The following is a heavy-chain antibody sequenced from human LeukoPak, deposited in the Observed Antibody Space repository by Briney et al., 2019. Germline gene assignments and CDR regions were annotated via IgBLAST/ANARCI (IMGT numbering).Heavy chain of an antibody. Sequence: PSETLSLTCTVSGGSISSSSYYWGWIRQPPGKGLEWIGSIYYSGSTYYNPSLKSRVTISVDTSKNQFSLKLSSVTAADTAVYYWGGGGGIAAAYDYWGQGTLVTVSS. CDR2: IYYSGST. CDR3: GGGGGIAAAYDY. V-gene: IGHV4-39*01. CDR1: GGSISSSSYY. D-gene: IGHD6-13*01. J-gene: IGHJ4*02.